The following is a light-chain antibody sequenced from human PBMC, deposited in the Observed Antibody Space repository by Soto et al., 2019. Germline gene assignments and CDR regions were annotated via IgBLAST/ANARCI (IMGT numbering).Light chain of an antibody. CDR3: SSYTKSSTGV. J-gene: IGLJ3*02. V-gene: IGLV2-14*03. CDR1: SSDVGSFNY. CDR2: DVS. Sequence: QSVLTQPASVSGSPGQSITISCTGTSSDVGSFNYVSWYQQHPGKAPKLLIYDVSSRPSGVSNRFSGSKSGNTASLTISGLQAEDEADFYCSSYTKSSTGVFGGGTKVTVL.